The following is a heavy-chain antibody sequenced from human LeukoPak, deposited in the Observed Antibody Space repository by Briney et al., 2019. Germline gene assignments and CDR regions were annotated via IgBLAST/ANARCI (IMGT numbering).Heavy chain of an antibody. CDR1: GYTFTSYY. D-gene: IGHD3-16*01. J-gene: IGHJ4*02. CDR2: INPSGGST. CDR3: ARDLGDYGDYDY. V-gene: IGHV1-46*01. Sequence: ASVKVSCKASGYTFTSYYMHWVRQAPGQGLEWMGIINPSGGSTSYAQKFQGRVTMTRDMSTSTVYMELSSLRSEDTAVYYCARDLGDYGDYDYWGQGTLVTVSS.